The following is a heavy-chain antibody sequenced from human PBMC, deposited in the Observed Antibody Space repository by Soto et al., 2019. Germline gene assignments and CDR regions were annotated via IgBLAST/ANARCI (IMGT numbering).Heavy chain of an antibody. CDR3: ARDDVGESGRFTFDN. Sequence: QVQLVESGGGVVQPGGSLRLSCAASGFTFRSYAMHWVRQAPGKGLEWVAVMWWHGRDKFYADSVKGRFTISRDNSNNTLKLQRNSLSSEDTAVYYCARDDVGESGRFTFDNWGQGTLVPVSS. CDR2: MWWHGRDK. J-gene: IGHJ4*02. V-gene: IGHV3-33*01. CDR1: GFTFRSYA. D-gene: IGHD1-26*01.